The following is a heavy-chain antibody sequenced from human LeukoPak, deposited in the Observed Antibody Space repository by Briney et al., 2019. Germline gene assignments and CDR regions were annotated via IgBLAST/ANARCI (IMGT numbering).Heavy chain of an antibody. J-gene: IGHJ4*02. CDR3: ARKYDYVWGSYRDYFDY. Sequence: PSETLSLTCTVSGGSISSYYWSWIRQPAGKGLEWIGRIYTSGSTNYNPSLKSRVTISVDTSKNQFSLKLSSVTAADTAVYYCARKYDYVWGSYRDYFDYWGQGTLVTVSS. V-gene: IGHV4-4*07. CDR2: IYTSGST. D-gene: IGHD3-16*02. CDR1: GGSISSYY.